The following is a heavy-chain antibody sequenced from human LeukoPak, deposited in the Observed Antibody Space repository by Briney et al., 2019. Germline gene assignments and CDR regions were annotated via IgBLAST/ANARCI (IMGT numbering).Heavy chain of an antibody. CDR3: AHSTRELECSGGSCYYFDY. J-gene: IGHJ4*02. D-gene: IGHD2-15*01. V-gene: IGHV2-5*02. CDR1: GFSLSTSGVG. CDR2: IYWDDDL. Sequence: SGPTLVKPTQTLTLTCSFSGFSLSTSGVGVGWIRQPPGKAVEWLAIIYWDDDLRYSPSLKSRLTITKDTSKNQVVLTMTNMDPVDTATYYCAHSTRELECSGGSCYYFDYWGPGTLVTVSS.